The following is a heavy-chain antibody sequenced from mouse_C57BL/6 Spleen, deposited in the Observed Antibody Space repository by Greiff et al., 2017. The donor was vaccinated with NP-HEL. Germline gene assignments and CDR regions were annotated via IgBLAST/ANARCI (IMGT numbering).Heavy chain of an antibody. CDR2: IDPSDSYT. CDR3: ALTGTDYYAMDY. J-gene: IGHJ4*01. CDR1: GYTFTSYW. Sequence: QVQLQQPGAELVRPGPSVKLSCKASGYTFTSYWMHWVKQRPGQGLEWIGVIDPSDSYTNYNQKFKGKATLTVDTSSSTAYMQLSSLTSEDSAVYYCALTGTDYYAMDYWGQGTSVTVSS. V-gene: IGHV1-59*01. D-gene: IGHD4-1*01.